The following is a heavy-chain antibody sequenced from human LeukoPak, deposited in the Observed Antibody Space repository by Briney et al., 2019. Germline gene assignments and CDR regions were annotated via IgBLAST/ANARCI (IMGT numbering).Heavy chain of an antibody. CDR2: INHSGST. Sequence: SETLSLTCAVYGGSFSGYYWSWIRQPPGKGLEWIGEINHSGSTNYNPSLKSRVTISVDTSKNQFSLKLSSGTAADTAVYYCARNGGNSDFDYWGQGTLVTVSS. J-gene: IGHJ4*02. D-gene: IGHD4-23*01. CDR3: ARNGGNSDFDY. CDR1: GGSFSGYY. V-gene: IGHV4-34*01.